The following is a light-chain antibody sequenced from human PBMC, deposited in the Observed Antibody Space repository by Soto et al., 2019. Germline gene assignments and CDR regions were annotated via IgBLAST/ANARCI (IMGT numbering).Light chain of an antibody. J-gene: IGLJ2*01. CDR1: SSDVGGSNY. V-gene: IGLV2-14*03. Sequence: QSVLTQPASVSGSPGQSITISCTGTSSDVGGSNYVSWYQHHPGKAPKLMIYAVSNRPSGVSNRFSGSKSGNTASLTISGLQAEDEADYYCSSYTSSSTLRVFGGGTKVTVL. CDR3: SSYTSSSTLRV. CDR2: AVS.